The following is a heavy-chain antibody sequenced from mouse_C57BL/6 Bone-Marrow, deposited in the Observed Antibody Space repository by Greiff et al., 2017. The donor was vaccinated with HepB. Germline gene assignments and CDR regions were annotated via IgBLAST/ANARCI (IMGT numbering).Heavy chain of an antibody. D-gene: IGHD2-3*01. V-gene: IGHV1-26*01. Sequence: EVKLQQSGSELVKHGASAKISCKASGYTFTDYYMNWVKQSHGKSLEWIGDINPNNGGTSYNQKFKGKATLTVDKSSSTAYMELRSLTSEDSAVYYCARLVYDGYFDYWGQGTTLTVSS. CDR1: GYTFTDYY. CDR3: ARLVYDGYFDY. CDR2: INPNNGGT. J-gene: IGHJ2*01.